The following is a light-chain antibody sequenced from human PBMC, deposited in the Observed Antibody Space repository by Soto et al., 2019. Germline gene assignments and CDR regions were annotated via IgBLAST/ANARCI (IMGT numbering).Light chain of an antibody. Sequence: LTPATLSLSKPNIATLSCRASQSVSSNLAWYQQKPGQAPRLLIYGASTRATGIPARFSGSGSGTEFTLSISSLQSEDFAVYYCQKRGNFGAGSKVEIK. CDR1: QSVSSN. V-gene: IGKV3-15*01. CDR2: GAS. J-gene: IGKJ4*01. CDR3: QKRGN.